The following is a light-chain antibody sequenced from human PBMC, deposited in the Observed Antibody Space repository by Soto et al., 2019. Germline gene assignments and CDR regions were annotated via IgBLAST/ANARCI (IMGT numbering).Light chain of an antibody. CDR2: EVN. V-gene: IGLV2-8*01. CDR3: AAWDDSLSGHV. CDR1: SSDVGAYDY. Sequence: QSALTQPPSASGSPGQSVTISCTGTSSDVGAYDYVSWYQRHPGKAPKLILYEVNKRPSGIPDRFSGSKSGNTASLTVSGLQAEDEADYYCAAWDDSLSGHVFGSGTKVTVL. J-gene: IGLJ1*01.